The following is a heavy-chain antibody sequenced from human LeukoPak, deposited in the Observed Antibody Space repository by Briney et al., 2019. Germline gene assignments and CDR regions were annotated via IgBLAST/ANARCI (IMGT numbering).Heavy chain of an antibody. CDR2: MNPNSGNT. CDR3: ARGAYYGSGSYWTGYYYYGMDV. J-gene: IGHJ6*02. CDR1: GYTFTSYD. Sequence: ASVKVSCKASGYTFTSYDINWVRQATGQGLEWMGWMNPNSGNTGYAQKFQGRVTMTRNTSISTAYMELSSLRSEDTAVYYCARGAYYGSGSYWTGYYYYGMDVWGQGTTVTVSS. D-gene: IGHD3-10*01. V-gene: IGHV1-8*01.